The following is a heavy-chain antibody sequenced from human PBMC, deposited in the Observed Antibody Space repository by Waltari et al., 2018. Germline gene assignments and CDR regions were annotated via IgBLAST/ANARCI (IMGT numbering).Heavy chain of an antibody. CDR3: ARDVGNVGGNY. J-gene: IGHJ4*02. CDR1: GFTFSDYW. D-gene: IGHD3-10*01. CDR2: IKQDGIDI. V-gene: IGHV3-7*01. Sequence: EVQLVESGGGLVQPGGSLRLSCLVSGFTFSDYWMSWVRQAPGEGLGCVANIKQDGIDIYYAYSVKGRFTISRDNAKNSLYLQLNSLRAEDTAVYYCARDVGNVGGNYWGQGTLVTVSS.